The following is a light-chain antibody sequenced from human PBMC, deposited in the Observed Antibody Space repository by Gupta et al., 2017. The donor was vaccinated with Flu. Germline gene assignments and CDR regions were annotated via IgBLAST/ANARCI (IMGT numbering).Light chain of an antibody. Sequence: QSVLTQPPSVSAAPGQKVTISCSGSSSNIGNNYVSWYQQLPGTAPKLLIYDNNKRPSGIPDRFSGSKSGTSATLGITGLQTGDEADYYGGTWDSSLSFVVFGGGTKLTVL. V-gene: IGLV1-51*01. CDR1: SSNIGNNY. J-gene: IGLJ2*01. CDR2: DNN. CDR3: GTWDSSLSFVV.